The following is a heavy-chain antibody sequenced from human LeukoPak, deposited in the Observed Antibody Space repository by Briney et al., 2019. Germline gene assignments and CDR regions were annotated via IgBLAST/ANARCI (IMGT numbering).Heavy chain of an antibody. Sequence: GGSLRLSCAASGFTFNSHAMSWVRQGPGKGLAWVSRINTGGSITTYADSVKGRFTISRDNAKNTVYLQMSSLRAEDTAVYYCARARYTRDAFDIWGQGTMVTVSS. CDR1: GFTFNSHA. J-gene: IGHJ3*02. CDR3: ARARYTRDAFDI. D-gene: IGHD2-2*02. V-gene: IGHV3-74*01. CDR2: INTGGSIT.